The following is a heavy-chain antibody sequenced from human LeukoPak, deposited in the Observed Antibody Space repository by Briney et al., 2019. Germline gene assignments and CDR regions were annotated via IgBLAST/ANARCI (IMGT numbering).Heavy chain of an antibody. CDR1: GFTLTFSTYW. CDR2: INTDGSST. D-gene: IGHD3-3*01. CDR3: ARGPRLGVVDFYMDV. J-gene: IGHJ6*03. V-gene: IGHV3-74*01. Sequence: PGGSLRLSCAASGFTLTFSTYWMHWVRQAPGKGLVWVSRINTDGSSTSYADSVKGRFTISRDNAQNTLYLQMNSLRAEDTAVYYCARGPRLGVVDFYMDVWGKGTTVTVSS.